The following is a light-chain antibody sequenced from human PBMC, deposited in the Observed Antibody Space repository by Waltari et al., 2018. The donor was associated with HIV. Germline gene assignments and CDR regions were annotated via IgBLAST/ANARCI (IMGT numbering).Light chain of an antibody. Sequence: QSALTQPASVSGSPGQSIAISCTGPSSNVGNYNLVSWYQHHPGKSPRLLIYEVSQRPSGISNRFSGSKSGNTASLIISGLQAEDEADYYCTSYTVTNTYVFGTGTKVAVL. CDR1: SSNVGNYNL. CDR2: EVS. V-gene: IGLV2-14*02. CDR3: TSYTVTNTYV. J-gene: IGLJ1*01.